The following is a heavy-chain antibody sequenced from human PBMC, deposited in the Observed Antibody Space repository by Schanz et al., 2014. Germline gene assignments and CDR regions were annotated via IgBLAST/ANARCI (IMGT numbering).Heavy chain of an antibody. CDR3: ARETTIITGSAFDV. CDR1: GYPFTNYY. CDR2: ISPFDDKT. D-gene: IGHD3-10*01. V-gene: IGHV1-18*04. J-gene: IGHJ3*01. Sequence: QVHLEQSGPEVKKPGASVKLSCRASGYPFTNYYIHWVRQAPGQGPEWMGWISPFDDKTDYAQNFQGRLIMTTDTSTTTVYMELRGLRSDDTSVYYCARETTIITGSAFDVWGQGTMVTVSS.